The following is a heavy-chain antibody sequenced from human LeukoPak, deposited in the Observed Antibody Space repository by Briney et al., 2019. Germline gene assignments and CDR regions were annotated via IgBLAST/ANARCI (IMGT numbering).Heavy chain of an antibody. D-gene: IGHD3-10*01. CDR1: GFTFSSFE. Sequence: GGSLRLSCAASGFTFSSFEMNWVRQAPGKGLEWVANIKQDGSEKYYVDSVKGRFTISRDNAKNSLYLQMNSLRAEDTALYYCARKLLWFGELPADAFDIWGQGTMVTVSS. V-gene: IGHV3-7*03. CDR2: IKQDGSEK. J-gene: IGHJ3*02. CDR3: ARKLLWFGELPADAFDI.